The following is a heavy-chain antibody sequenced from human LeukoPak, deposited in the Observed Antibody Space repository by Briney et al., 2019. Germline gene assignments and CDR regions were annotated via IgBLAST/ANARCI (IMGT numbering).Heavy chain of an antibody. V-gene: IGHV3-53*01. CDR3: ARGYSSNWNYFDY. CDR1: GFTVSNNH. Sequence: GGSLRLSCAASGFTVSNNHMTWVRQAPGKGLEWVSVVYTAGSTYYADSAKGRFTISRDNSKNTVYLQMNSLRVGDTAVYYCARGYSSNWNYFDYWGQGILVTVSS. D-gene: IGHD6-13*01. J-gene: IGHJ4*02. CDR2: VYTAGST.